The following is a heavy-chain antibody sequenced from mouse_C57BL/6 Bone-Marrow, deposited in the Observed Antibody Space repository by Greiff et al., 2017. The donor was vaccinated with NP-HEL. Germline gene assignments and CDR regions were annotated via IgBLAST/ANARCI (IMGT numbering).Heavy chain of an antibody. CDR2: FYPGSGSI. V-gene: IGHV1-62-2*01. CDR1: GYTFTEYT. J-gene: IGHJ2*01. D-gene: IGHD2-2*01. CDR3: TRHPVVTSYFDY. Sequence: QVQLQQPGAELVKPGASVKLSCKASGYTFTEYTIHWVKQRSGQGLEWIGWFYPGSGSIKYNEKFKDKATLTADKSTSTVYLELSRLSSEASAVYFCTRHPVVTSYFDYWGQGTTLTVSS.